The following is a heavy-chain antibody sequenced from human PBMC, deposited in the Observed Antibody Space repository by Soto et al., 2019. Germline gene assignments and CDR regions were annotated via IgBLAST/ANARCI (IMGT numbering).Heavy chain of an antibody. J-gene: IGHJ6*03. CDR3: AKEGGAIVVVSAAMRHYYYYYMDV. Sequence: PGGSLRLSCAASGFTFSSYAMSWVRQAPGKGLEWVSAISGSGGSTYYADSVKGRFTISRDNSKNTLYLQMNSLRAEDTAVYYCAKEGGAIVVVSAAMRHYYYYYMDVWGKGTPVTVSS. D-gene: IGHD2-2*01. V-gene: IGHV3-23*01. CDR1: GFTFSSYA. CDR2: ISGSGGST.